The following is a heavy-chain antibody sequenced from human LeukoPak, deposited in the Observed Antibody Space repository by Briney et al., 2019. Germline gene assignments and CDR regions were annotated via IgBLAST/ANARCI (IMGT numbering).Heavy chain of an antibody. CDR1: GGSIRSYY. Sequence: KPSETLSLTCTFAGGSIRSYYWTLIRQPPGKGLEGIGYIYYSGSTNYNPSLKSRVTISVDTSKNQFSLKLSSVTAADTAVYYCARIPRGAYGDHRAYFDYWGQGTLVTVSS. V-gene: IGHV4-59*01. J-gene: IGHJ4*02. CDR2: IYYSGST. D-gene: IGHD4-17*01. CDR3: ARIPRGAYGDHRAYFDY.